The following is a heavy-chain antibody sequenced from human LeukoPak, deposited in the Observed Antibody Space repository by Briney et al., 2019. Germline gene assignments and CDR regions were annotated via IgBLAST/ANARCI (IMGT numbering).Heavy chain of an antibody. CDR3: ARERITMIVVVITPFFDY. Sequence: PGGSLRLSCAASGFTFSSYAMSWVRQAPGKGLEWVSAISGSGGSTYYADSVKGRLTISRDNSKNTLYLQMNSLRAEDTAVYYCARERITMIVVVITPFFDYWGQGTLVTVSS. V-gene: IGHV3-23*01. D-gene: IGHD3-22*01. CDR2: ISGSGGST. J-gene: IGHJ4*02. CDR1: GFTFSSYA.